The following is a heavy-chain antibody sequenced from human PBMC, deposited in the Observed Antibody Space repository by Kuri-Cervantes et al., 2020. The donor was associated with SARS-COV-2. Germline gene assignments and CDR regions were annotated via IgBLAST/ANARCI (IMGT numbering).Heavy chain of an antibody. D-gene: IGHD3-22*01. CDR2: IKQDGSEK. J-gene: IGHJ3*02. CDR1: EFTFSSYW. CDR3: AGYYYDSRTFDI. V-gene: IGHV3-7*02. Sequence: GESLKISCAASEFTFSSYWMSWVRQAPGKGLEWVANIKQDGSEKYYVDSVKGRFTISRDNAKNSLYLQMNSLRAEDTAVYYCAGYYYDSRTFDIWGQGTMVTVSS.